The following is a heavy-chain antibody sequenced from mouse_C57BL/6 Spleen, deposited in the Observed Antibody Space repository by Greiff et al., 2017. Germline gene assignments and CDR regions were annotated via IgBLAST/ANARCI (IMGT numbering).Heavy chain of an antibody. V-gene: IGHV1-42*01. CDR3: ARGGSRWLSD. CDR2: INPSTGGT. J-gene: IGHJ3*01. CDR1: GYSFTGYY. Sequence: VQLKQSGPELVKPGASVKISCKASGYSFTGYYMNWVKQSPEKSLEWIGEINPSTGGTTYNQKFKAKATLTVDKSSSTAYMQLKSLTSEDAAVYYCARGGSRWLSDWGQGTLVTVSA.